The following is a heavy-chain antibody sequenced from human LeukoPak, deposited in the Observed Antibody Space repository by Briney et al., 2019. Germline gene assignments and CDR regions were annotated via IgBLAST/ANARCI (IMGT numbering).Heavy chain of an antibody. CDR1: GYTFTSYD. D-gene: IGHD3-10*01. J-gene: IGHJ4*02. CDR3: VSDYYGSGSYDY. Sequence: ASVKVSCEASGYTFTSYDINWVRQATGQGLEWMGWMNPNSGNTGYAQKFQGRVTMTRNTSISTAYMELSSLRSEDTAVYYCVSDYYGSGSYDYWGQGTLVTVSS. V-gene: IGHV1-8*01. CDR2: MNPNSGNT.